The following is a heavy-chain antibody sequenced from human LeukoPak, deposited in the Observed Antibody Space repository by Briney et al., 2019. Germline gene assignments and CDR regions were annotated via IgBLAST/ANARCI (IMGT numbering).Heavy chain of an antibody. CDR1: GVSISSSNSY. CDR3: ARHGGSYYYDSVGFDY. CDR2: IYYSGNT. J-gene: IGHJ4*02. V-gene: IGHV4-39*01. D-gene: IGHD3-10*01. Sequence: SETLSLTCTVSGVSISSSNSYWGWIRQPPGKGLEWIGSIYYSGNTYYNASLKSQVSISIDTSKNQFSLRLTSVTAADTAVYYCARHGGSYYYDSVGFDYWGQGTLVTVSS.